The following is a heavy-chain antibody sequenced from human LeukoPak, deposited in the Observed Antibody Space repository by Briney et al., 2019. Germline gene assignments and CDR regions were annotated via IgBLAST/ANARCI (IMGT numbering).Heavy chain of an antibody. Sequence: SETLSLTCTVSGGSISNSYWSWIRQPPGKGLEWIGYIYYTGSTTYNPSLKSRVTISVDTSKNQFSLKLSSVTAADTAVYYCAREARLLYYYMDVWGKGTTVTVSS. V-gene: IGHV4-59*01. CDR1: GGSISNSY. J-gene: IGHJ6*03. CDR3: AREARLLYYYMDV. D-gene: IGHD2-15*01. CDR2: IYYTGST.